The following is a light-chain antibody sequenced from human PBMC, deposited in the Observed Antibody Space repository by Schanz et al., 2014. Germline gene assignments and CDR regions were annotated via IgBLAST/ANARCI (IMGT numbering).Light chain of an antibody. CDR3: QQYGSSPQT. J-gene: IGKJ1*01. CDR1: QSVSSSY. Sequence: EIVLTQSPGTLSLSPGERATLSCRASQSVSSSYLAWYQQKPGQAPRLLIYVASSRATGIPDRFSGSGSGTDFTLAISRLEPEDSAVYYCQQYGSSPQTFGQGTKVEMK. CDR2: VAS. V-gene: IGKV3-20*01.